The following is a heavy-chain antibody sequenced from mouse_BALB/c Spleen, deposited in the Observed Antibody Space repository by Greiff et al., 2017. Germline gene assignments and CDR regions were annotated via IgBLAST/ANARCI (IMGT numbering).Heavy chain of an antibody. J-gene: IGHJ2*01. Sequence: VQLQQPGAELVRPGASVKLSCTASGFTFTSYWINWVKQTPGQGLEWIGNIYPSDSYTNYNQKFKDKATLTVDKSSSTAYMQLSSPTSEDSAVYYCTRWNGYFFDYWGQGTTLTVSS. CDR1: GFTFTSYW. CDR2: IYPSDSYT. CDR3: TRWNGYFFDY. V-gene: IGHV1-69*02. D-gene: IGHD2-2*01.